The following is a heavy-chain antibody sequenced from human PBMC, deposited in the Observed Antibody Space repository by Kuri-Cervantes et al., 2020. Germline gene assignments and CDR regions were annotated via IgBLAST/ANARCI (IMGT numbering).Heavy chain of an antibody. V-gene: IGHV3-23*01. CDR3: ASPARGNYFEY. J-gene: IGHJ4*02. CDR1: GFTFSSYA. D-gene: IGHD3-16*01. Sequence: GEFLKIPCAASGFTFSSYAMSWVRQAPGKGLEWFSAISGSGGSTYYADSGKGRFTISRDNSKNTVYLLMNDLRAEDTAVYYCASPARGNYFEYWCQGTLVTVSS. CDR2: ISGSGGST.